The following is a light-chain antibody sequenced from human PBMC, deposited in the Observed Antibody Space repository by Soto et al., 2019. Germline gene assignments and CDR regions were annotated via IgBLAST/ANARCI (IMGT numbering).Light chain of an antibody. V-gene: IGLV2-14*01. J-gene: IGLJ2*01. Sequence: QSALTQPASVSGSPGQSITISCTGTSSDVGGHNYVSWYQQHPGTAPKLMIYEVTNRPSGVSNRFSGSKSGNTASLTISGLQAEDEADYYCSSYTSSTTLDVDFGGGTKLTVL. CDR1: SSDVGGHNY. CDR3: SSYTSSTTLDVD. CDR2: EVT.